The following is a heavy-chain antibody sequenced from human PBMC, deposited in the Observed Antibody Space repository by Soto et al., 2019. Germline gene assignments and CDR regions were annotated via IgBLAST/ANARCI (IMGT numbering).Heavy chain of an antibody. CDR1: GYIFTSYY. V-gene: IGHV1-2*02. Sequence: QVQLVQSGAEVKRPGTSMKVSCKASGYIFTSYYIHWVRQVRGQGLEWMGWINPNTGGTNYAQRFEGRVTMTRDTSISTAYIELSRLTSDDTAIYFCARVRPRREFDPWGQGTLVTVSS. CDR2: INPNTGGT. J-gene: IGHJ5*02. CDR3: ARVRPRREFDP.